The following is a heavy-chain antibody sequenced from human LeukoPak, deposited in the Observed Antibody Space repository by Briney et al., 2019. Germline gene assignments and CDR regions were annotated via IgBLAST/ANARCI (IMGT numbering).Heavy chain of an antibody. CDR1: GGSISSSSYY. CDR3: ARHRYYFDN. V-gene: IGHV4-39*01. Sequence: SETLSLTCTASGGSISSSSYYWGWIRQPPGKGLEWIGSIYYSGSTNYNPSHKSRVTISVDTSKNQFSLKLSPVTAADTAVYYCARHRYYFDNWGQGTLVTVSS. CDR2: IYYSGST. J-gene: IGHJ4*02.